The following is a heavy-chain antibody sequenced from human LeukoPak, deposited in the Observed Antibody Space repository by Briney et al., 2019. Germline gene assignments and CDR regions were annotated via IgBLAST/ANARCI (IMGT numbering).Heavy chain of an antibody. J-gene: IGHJ4*02. D-gene: IGHD3-3*01. CDR1: GYTFTDYY. V-gene: IGHV1-2*02. CDR2: INPNSGYT. CDR3: ARTIFGIPLDY. Sequence: ASVKVSCKASGYTFTDYYIHWVRQAPGQGLEWMGWINPNSGYTDYAQKLQGRVAMTRDTSINTAYMELSSLRSDDTAMYYCARTIFGIPLDYWGQGTLVTVSS.